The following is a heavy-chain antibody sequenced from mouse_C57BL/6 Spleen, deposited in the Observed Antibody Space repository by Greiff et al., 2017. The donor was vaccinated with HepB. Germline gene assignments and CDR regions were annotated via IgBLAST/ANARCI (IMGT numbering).Heavy chain of an antibody. V-gene: IGHV3-6*01. CDR2: ISYDGSN. J-gene: IGHJ3*01. Sequence: EVKLVESGPGLVKPSQSLSLTCSVTGYSIPSGYYWNWIRQFPGNKLEWMGYISYDGSNNYNPSLKNRISITRDTSKNQFFLKLNSVTTEDTATYYCARGGYDGAWFAYWGQGTLVTVSA. D-gene: IGHD2-2*01. CDR1: GYSIPSGYY. CDR3: ARGGYDGAWFAY.